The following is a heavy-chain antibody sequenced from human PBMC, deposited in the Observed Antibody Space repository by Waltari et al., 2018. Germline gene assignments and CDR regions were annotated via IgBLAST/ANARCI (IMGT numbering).Heavy chain of an antibody. CDR3: ARLQGGMVRGVIGLDV. Sequence: QVQLQESGPGLVKPSETLSLTCTVSGGSISSYYWSWIRQPPGKGLEWIGYIYYSGSTNPTPALKIRVTIAVDTSKTQFPLKLSSVTAADTAVYYCARLQGGMVRGVIGLDVWGKGTTVTIAS. D-gene: IGHD3-10*01. CDR1: GGSISSYY. V-gene: IGHV4-59*08. J-gene: IGHJ6*04. CDR2: IYYSGST.